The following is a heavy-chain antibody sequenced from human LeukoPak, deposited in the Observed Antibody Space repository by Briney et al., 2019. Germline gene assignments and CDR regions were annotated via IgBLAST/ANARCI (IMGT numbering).Heavy chain of an antibody. D-gene: IGHD2-15*01. Sequence: SETLSLTCTVSGDSISSTTYNWGWIRQPPGKGLEWIVSIYYTGITYYNPSLKSRVTMSIDTSENQFSLNLNSVTAADTAVYYCARGLRYCSGGSCYPGVNWFDPWGQGTLVTVSS. CDR1: GDSISSTTYN. V-gene: IGHV4-39*01. J-gene: IGHJ5*02. CDR2: IYYTGIT. CDR3: ARGLRYCSGGSCYPGVNWFDP.